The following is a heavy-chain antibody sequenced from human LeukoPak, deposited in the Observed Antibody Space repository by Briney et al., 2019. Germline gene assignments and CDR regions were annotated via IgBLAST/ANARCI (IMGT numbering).Heavy chain of an antibody. CDR2: IYYSGST. CDR3: ARRHLVHLVVPPMISTFDI. Sequence: PSETLSLTCTVSGGSISSYYWSWIRQPPGKGLEWIGYIYYSGSTNYNPSLKSRVTISVDTSKNQFSLKLSSVTAADTAVYYCARRHLVHLVVPPMISTFDIWGQGTMVTVSS. D-gene: IGHD2-2*01. J-gene: IGHJ3*02. V-gene: IGHV4-59*12. CDR1: GGSISSYY.